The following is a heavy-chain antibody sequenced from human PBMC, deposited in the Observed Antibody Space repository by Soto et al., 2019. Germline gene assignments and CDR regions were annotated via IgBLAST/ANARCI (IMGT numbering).Heavy chain of an antibody. D-gene: IGHD3-22*01. J-gene: IGHJ4*02. CDR1: GFTFGDSY. Sequence: QVQLVESGGGLVPPGGSLRLSCAGSGFTFGDSYMSWIRQAPGKGLEWLSYISPGSRYPAYADSVKGRFTISRDNARRSLFLQMNSLRAEDTAVYYCARDLGYYASDGYFDYWGQGTLVTVSS. V-gene: IGHV3-11*05. CDR2: ISPGSRYP. CDR3: ARDLGYYASDGYFDY.